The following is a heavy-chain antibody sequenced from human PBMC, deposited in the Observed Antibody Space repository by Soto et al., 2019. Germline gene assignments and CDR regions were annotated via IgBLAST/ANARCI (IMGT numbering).Heavy chain of an antibody. CDR3: ARDDLDVKGASRLTVTGPVGDY. V-gene: IGHV3-30*03. Sequence: QVQLVESGGGVVQPGRSLRLSCTASGFTFSNYDMHWVRQAPGKGLEWVAVISYDGGKEYYADSLKGRFTISRDNSRNMLYLHLDSLRTEDAALYYCARDDLDVKGASRLTVTGPVGDYWGQGTLVTVSS. CDR1: GFTFSNYD. CDR2: ISYDGGKE. D-gene: IGHD6-19*01. J-gene: IGHJ4*02.